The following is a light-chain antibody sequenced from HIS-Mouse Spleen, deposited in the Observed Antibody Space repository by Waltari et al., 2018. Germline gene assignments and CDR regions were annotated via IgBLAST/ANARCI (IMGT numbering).Light chain of an antibody. Sequence: QSVLTQPPSVSGAPGQRVTISCTGSSSNIGARYDVPWYQQLPGTAPKLLIYGNSNRPSGVPDRFSGSKSGTSASLAITGLQAEDEADYYCQSYDSSLSGSVFGGGTKLTVL. CDR2: GNS. CDR3: QSYDSSLSGSV. CDR1: SSNIGARYD. V-gene: IGLV1-40*01. J-gene: IGLJ2*01.